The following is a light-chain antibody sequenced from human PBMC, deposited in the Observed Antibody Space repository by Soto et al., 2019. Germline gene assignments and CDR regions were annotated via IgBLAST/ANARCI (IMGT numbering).Light chain of an antibody. V-gene: IGLV2-14*01. J-gene: IGLJ3*02. CDR3: SSYTSSSTLRLV. CDR2: DVS. CDR1: SSDVGGYNY. Sequence: QSVLTQPASVSGSPGQSITISCTGTSSDVGGYNYVSWYQQHPGKAPKLMIYDVSNRPSGVSNRFSGSKSGNTASLTISGLQAEDEADYYCSSYTSSSTLRLVFGGGTQLTVL.